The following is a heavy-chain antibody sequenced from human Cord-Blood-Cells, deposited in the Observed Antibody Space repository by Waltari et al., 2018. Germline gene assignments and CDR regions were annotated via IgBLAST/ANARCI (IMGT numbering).Heavy chain of an antibody. CDR3: TRNLVVVPAVHYYYYYYMDV. V-gene: IGHV3-49*05. J-gene: IGHJ6*03. CDR2: IRSKAYGGTT. CDR1: GFTFGDYA. Sequence: EVQLVESGGGLVKPGRSLRLSCTASGFTFGDYAMSWFRQAPGTGLEWVGFIRSKAYGGTTEYAASVKGRFTISRDDSKSIAYLQMNSLKTEDTAVYYCTRNLVVVPAVHYYYYYYMDVWGKGTAVTVSS. D-gene: IGHD2-2*01.